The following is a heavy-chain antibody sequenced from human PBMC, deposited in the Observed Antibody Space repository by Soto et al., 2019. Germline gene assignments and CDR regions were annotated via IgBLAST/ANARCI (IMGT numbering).Heavy chain of an antibody. CDR1: GFTFSSYG. CDR3: AKDLRNIAQYCTNGVCPRFYYYYYYGMDV. CDR2: ISYDGSNK. Sequence: SGGSLRLSCAASGFTFSSYGMHWVRQAPGKGLEWVAVISYDGSNKYYADSVKGRFTISRDNSKNTLYLQMNSLRAEDTAVYYCAKDLRNIAQYCTNGVCPRFYYYYYYGMDVWGQGTTVTVSS. V-gene: IGHV3-30*18. D-gene: IGHD2-8*01. J-gene: IGHJ6*02.